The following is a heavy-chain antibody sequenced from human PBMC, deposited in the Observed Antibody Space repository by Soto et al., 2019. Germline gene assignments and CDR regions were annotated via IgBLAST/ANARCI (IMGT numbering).Heavy chain of an antibody. V-gene: IGHV4-31*03. CDR1: GGSISSGGYY. D-gene: IGHD3-22*01. Sequence: SETLCLTCTVSGGSISSGGYYWSWIRQHPGKGLEWIGYIYYSGSTYYNPSLKSRVTISVDTSKNQFSLKLSSVTAADTAVYYCARSDYYDSSGYWGAFDSWGQGTMVTVS. CDR2: IYYSGST. CDR3: ARSDYYDSSGYWGAFDS. J-gene: IGHJ3*02.